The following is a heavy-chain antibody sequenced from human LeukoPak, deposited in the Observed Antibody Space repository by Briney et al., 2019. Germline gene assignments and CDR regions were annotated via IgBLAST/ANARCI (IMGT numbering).Heavy chain of an antibody. Sequence: SETLSLTCTVSGGYISTSNYYWGWIRQSPGKGLEWIGSIYYRGSTYYNPSLKSRVTISVDTSNNQFSLKLSFVTAADTAVYYCARLKPYDILTGHYFDYWGQGTLVTVSS. D-gene: IGHD3-9*01. V-gene: IGHV4-39*01. CDR1: GGYISTSNYY. J-gene: IGHJ4*02. CDR2: IYYRGST. CDR3: ARLKPYDILTGHYFDY.